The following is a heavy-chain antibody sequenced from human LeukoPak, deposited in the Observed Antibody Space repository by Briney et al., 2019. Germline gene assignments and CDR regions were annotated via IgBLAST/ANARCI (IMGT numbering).Heavy chain of an antibody. J-gene: IGHJ5*02. Sequence: SETLSLTCAVYGGSFSGYYWSWIRQPPGKGVEWIGEINHSGSTNYNPSLKSRVTISVDTSKNQFSLKLSSVTAADTAVYYCARSHSSSWYAPGWFDPWGQGTLVTVSS. D-gene: IGHD6-13*01. CDR1: GGSFSGYY. V-gene: IGHV4-34*01. CDR3: ARSHSSSWYAPGWFDP. CDR2: INHSGST.